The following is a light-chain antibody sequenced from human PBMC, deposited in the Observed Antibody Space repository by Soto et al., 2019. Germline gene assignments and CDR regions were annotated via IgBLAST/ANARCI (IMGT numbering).Light chain of an antibody. CDR1: VSDVGGYNS. J-gene: IGLJ1*01. CDR3: NSFTTSYTYV. V-gene: IGLV2-14*01. CDR2: EVS. Sequence: QSALTQPASVSGSPGQSITISCTGTVSDVGGYNSVSWYQQHPGKAPKLMIYEVSHRPSGVSNRCSGSKSGNTASLTISGLQAEDEADYYCNSFTTSYTYVFGTGTKLAVL.